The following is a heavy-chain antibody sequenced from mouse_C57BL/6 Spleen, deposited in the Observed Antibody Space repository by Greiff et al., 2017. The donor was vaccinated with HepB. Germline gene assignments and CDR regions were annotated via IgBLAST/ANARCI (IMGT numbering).Heavy chain of an antibody. V-gene: IGHV14-4*01. J-gene: IGHJ2*01. Sequence: EVQLQQSGAELVRPGASVKLSCTASGFNIKDDYMHWVKQRPEQGLEWIGWIDPENGDTEYASKFQGKATITEDTSSNTAYLQLSSLTSEDTAFYYCTTTNYPAYWGQGTTLTVSS. CDR2: IDPENGDT. CDR1: GFNIKDDY. CDR3: TTTNYPAY. D-gene: IGHD2-1*01.